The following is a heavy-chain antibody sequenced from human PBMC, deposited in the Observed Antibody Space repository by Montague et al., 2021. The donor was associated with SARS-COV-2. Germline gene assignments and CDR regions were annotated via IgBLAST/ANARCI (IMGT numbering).Heavy chain of an antibody. D-gene: IGHD2-8*01. CDR3: AKDFMSLMVYAMVYYYYGMDV. V-gene: IGHV3-30*04. J-gene: IGHJ6*02. CDR2: ISYDGSNK. Sequence: SLRLSCAASGFTFSSYAMYWVRQAPGKGLEWVAVISYDGSNKYYADSVKGRFTISRDNSKNTLYLQMNSLRAEDTAVYYCAKDFMSLMVYAMVYYYYGMDVWGQGTTVTVSS. CDR1: GFTFSSYA.